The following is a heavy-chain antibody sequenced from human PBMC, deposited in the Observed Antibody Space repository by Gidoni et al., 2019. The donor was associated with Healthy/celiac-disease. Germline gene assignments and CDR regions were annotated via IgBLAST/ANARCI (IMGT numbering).Heavy chain of an antibody. V-gene: IGHV4-39*07. CDR3: ARGLVRGDAFDI. D-gene: IGHD3-22*01. Sequence: QLQLQESGPGLVKPSETLSLTCTVSGGSISSSSYYWGWIRQPPGKGLEWIGSIYYSGSTYYNPSLKSRVTISVDTSKNQFSLKLSSVTAADTAVYYCARGLVRGDAFDIWGQGTMVTVSS. J-gene: IGHJ3*02. CDR2: IYYSGST. CDR1: GGSISSSSYY.